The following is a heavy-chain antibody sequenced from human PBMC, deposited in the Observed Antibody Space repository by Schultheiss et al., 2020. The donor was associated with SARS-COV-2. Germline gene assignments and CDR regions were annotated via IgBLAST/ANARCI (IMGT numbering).Heavy chain of an antibody. CDR3: AHRRAEYFQH. Sequence: SGPTLVKPTQTLTLTCTFSGFSLSTSGMCVSWIRQPPGKALEWLALIYWNDDKRYSPSLKSRLTITKDTSKNQVVLTMTNMDPVDTATYYCAHRRAEYFQHWGQGTLVTVSS. V-gene: IGHV2-5*08. CDR1: GFSLSTSGMC. J-gene: IGHJ1*01. CDR2: IYWNDDK.